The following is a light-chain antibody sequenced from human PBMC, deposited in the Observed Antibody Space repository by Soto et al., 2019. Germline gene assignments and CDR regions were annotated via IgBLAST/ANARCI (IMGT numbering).Light chain of an antibody. CDR2: EGT. CDR3: SSYAGRVV. CDR1: SSDVGSYNL. Sequence: QSAQTQPASVSGSPGQSITISCTGSSSDVGSYNLVSWYQQHPGKAPKLMIYEGTNRPSGVSNRFSGSKSGNTASLTISGLQAEDEAHYYCSSYAGRVVFGGGTKLTVL. J-gene: IGLJ2*01. V-gene: IGLV2-23*01.